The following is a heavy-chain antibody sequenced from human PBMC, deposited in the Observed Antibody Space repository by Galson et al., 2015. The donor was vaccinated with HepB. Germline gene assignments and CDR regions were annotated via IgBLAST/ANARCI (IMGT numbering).Heavy chain of an antibody. Sequence: ETLSLTCTVSGGSISSYYWSWIRQPPGKGLEWIGYIYYSGSTNYNPSLKSRVTISVDTSKNQFSLKLSSVTAADTAVYYCARSLRYFDSSYFDYWGQGTLVTVSS. D-gene: IGHD3-9*01. J-gene: IGHJ4*02. V-gene: IGHV4-59*01. CDR1: GGSISSYY. CDR3: ARSLRYFDSSYFDY. CDR2: IYYSGST.